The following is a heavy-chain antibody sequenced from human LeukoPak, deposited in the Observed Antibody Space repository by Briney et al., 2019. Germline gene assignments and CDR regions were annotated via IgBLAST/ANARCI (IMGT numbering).Heavy chain of an antibody. CDR2: ISGSGGST. Sequence: GGSLRLSCAASGFTFNSYAMSWVRQAPGKGLEWVSSISGSGGSTNYADSVKGRFTISRDNSKNTLYLQMNSLRAEDTAVYYCAKVWYRIAAAGYYFDYWGQGTLVTVSS. CDR3: AKVWYRIAAAGYYFDY. D-gene: IGHD6-13*01. CDR1: GFTFNSYA. V-gene: IGHV3-23*01. J-gene: IGHJ4*02.